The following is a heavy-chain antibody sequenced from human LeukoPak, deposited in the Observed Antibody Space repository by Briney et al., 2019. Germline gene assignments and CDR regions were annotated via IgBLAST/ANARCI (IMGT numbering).Heavy chain of an antibody. D-gene: IGHD4-17*01. J-gene: IGHJ4*02. CDR1: GFTFSSYG. Sequence: GGSLRLSCAASGFTFSSYGMHWVRQAPGKGLEWVAVISYDGSNKYYADSVKGRFTISRDNSKNTLYLQVNSLRAEDTAVYYCAKMRPWGDYAIDYWGQGTLVTVSS. CDR3: AKMRPWGDYAIDY. V-gene: IGHV3-30*18. CDR2: ISYDGSNK.